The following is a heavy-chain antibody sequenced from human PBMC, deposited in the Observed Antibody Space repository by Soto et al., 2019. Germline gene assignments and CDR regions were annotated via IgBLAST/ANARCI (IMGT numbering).Heavy chain of an antibody. CDR1: GFTFSNYW. D-gene: IGHD2-15*01. J-gene: IGHJ6*03. V-gene: IGHV3-74*01. CDR2: INSDGSVS. CDR3: ARGDCVGGSCYSLAGSFYYCMDV. Sequence: EVKLVESGGGLAQPGGSLRLSCAASGFTFSNYWMYWVRQAPGQGLVWVSRINSDGSVSRYADSVKGRLTISRDNVKNTLYLQMNSLRVEDTAVYYCARGDCVGGSCYSLAGSFYYCMDVWGKGTTVTVFS.